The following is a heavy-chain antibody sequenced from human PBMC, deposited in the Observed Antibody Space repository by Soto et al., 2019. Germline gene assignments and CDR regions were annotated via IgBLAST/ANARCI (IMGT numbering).Heavy chain of an antibody. Sequence: EVQLLESGGGLVQPGGSLRLSCAASGFTFSSYAMSWVRQAPGKGLEWVSAISGSGGSTYYADSVKGRFTISRDNSKNTLYLQMNSLRAEDTAVYYCAIWITLVRGYIDYWGQGTLVTVSS. V-gene: IGHV3-23*01. D-gene: IGHD3-10*01. CDR3: AIWITLVRGYIDY. J-gene: IGHJ4*02. CDR2: ISGSGGST. CDR1: GFTFSSYA.